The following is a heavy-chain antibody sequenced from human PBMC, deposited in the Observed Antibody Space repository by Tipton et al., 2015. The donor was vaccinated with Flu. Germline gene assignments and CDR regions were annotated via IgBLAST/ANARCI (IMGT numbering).Heavy chain of an antibody. J-gene: IGHJ6*02. V-gene: IGHV3-53*01. CDR3: AREIRYSDWTLDYYGMDV. D-gene: IGHD1-1*01. CDR1: GFNVSSNY. Sequence: GSLRLSCAVSGFNVSSNYISWVRQAPGKGLEWVSTIYRGGSTYYADSVRGRFSISRDNSNNTVYLQLNSLRAEDTAVYFCAREIRYSDWTLDYYGMDVWGQGTTVTASS. CDR2: IYRGGST.